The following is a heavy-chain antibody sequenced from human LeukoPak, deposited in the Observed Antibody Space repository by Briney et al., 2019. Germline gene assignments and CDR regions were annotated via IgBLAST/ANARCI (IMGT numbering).Heavy chain of an antibody. CDR3: AKDPKKRFLGTLGWFDP. Sequence: GGSLRLSCAASGFTFSNYWMTWVRRAPGKGLEWVANIRRDGSETHYVDSVMGRFTISRDNSKNTLYLQMNSLRAEDTAVYYCAKDPKKRFLGTLGWFDPWGQGALVTVSS. CDR1: GFTFSNYW. CDR2: IRRDGSET. J-gene: IGHJ5*02. D-gene: IGHD3-3*01. V-gene: IGHV3-7*01.